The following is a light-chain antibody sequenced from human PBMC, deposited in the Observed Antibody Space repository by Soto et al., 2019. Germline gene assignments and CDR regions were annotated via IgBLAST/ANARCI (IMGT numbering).Light chain of an antibody. CDR1: QTVRSEY. V-gene: IGKV3-20*01. J-gene: IGKJ4*01. Sequence: EIVLTQSPGTLSLSPGERATLSCRASQTVRSEYFAWYQQKTGQPPRLLIFGVSTRATGITDRFSGGGSGTDFTLTISRLEPEDFALYYCHQYGNSPLTFGGGTKVDIK. CDR2: GVS. CDR3: HQYGNSPLT.